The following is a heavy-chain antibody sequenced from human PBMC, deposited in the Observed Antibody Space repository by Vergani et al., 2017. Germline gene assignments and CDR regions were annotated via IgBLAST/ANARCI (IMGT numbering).Heavy chain of an antibody. CDR2: ISGSGGST. Sequence: EVQLVESGGGLIQPGRSLRLSCAASGFTFDDYAMHWVRQAPGKGLEWVSAISGSGGSTYYADSVKGRFTISRDNSKNTLYLQMNSLRAEDTAVYYCAKDGGRVTPGAFEIWGQGTMVTVSS. J-gene: IGHJ3*02. V-gene: IGHV3-23*04. CDR3: AKDGGRVTPGAFEI. CDR1: GFTFDDYA. D-gene: IGHD4-23*01.